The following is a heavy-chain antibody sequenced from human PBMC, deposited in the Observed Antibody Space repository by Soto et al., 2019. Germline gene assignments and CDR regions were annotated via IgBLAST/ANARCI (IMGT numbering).Heavy chain of an antibody. V-gene: IGHV1-18*04. CDR1: GYTFTSYD. J-gene: IGHJ6*02. CDR2: ISAYNGNT. CDR3: ASDNQWLSRHYYYGMDV. D-gene: IGHD6-19*01. Sequence: ASVKVSCKASGYTFTSYDISWVRQAPGQGLEWMGWISAYNGNTNYAQKLQGRVTMTTDTSTSTAYMELRSLRSDDTAVYYCASDNQWLSRHYYYGMDVWGPGSKVTVSS.